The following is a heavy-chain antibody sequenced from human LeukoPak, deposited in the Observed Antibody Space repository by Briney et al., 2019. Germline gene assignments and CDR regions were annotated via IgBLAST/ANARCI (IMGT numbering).Heavy chain of an antibody. J-gene: IGHJ4*02. V-gene: IGHV3-21*01. CDR2: ISSSSSYI. CDR3: ARGLRPLVTMVREEGSN. Sequence: GGSLRLSCAASGFTFSSYSMNWVRQAPGKGLEWVSSISSSSSYIYYADSVKGRFTISRGNAKNSLYLQMNSLRAEDTAVYYCARGLRPLVTMVREEGSNWGQGTLVTVSS. D-gene: IGHD3-10*01. CDR1: GFTFSSYS.